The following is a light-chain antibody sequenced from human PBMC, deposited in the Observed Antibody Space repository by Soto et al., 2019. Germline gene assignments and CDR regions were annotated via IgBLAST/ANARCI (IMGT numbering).Light chain of an antibody. CDR3: SSYTSSSIDYV. V-gene: IGLV2-14*01. CDR1: SSDVGGYNY. J-gene: IGLJ1*01. Sequence: QSVLTQPASVSGSPGQSITISCTGTSSDVGGYNYVSWYQQHPGKAPKLMTYEVSNRPSGVSTRFSGSKSGNTASLTISGLQAEDEADYYCSSYTSSSIDYVFGTGTKVTVL. CDR2: EVS.